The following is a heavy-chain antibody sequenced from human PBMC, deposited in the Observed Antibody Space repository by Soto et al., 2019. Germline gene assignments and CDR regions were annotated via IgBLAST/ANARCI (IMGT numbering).Heavy chain of an antibody. V-gene: IGHV1-18*01. CDR3: ARDYDSSGYPLYGMDV. J-gene: IGHJ6*02. CDR2: ISAYNGNT. CDR1: GYTFITYG. Sequence: GASVKVSCKASGYTFITYGVTWVRQAPGQGLEWMGWISAYNGNTNYAQKLQGRVTMTTDTSTSTAYMELRSLRSDDTAVYYCARDYDSSGYPLYGMDVWGQGTTVTVSS. D-gene: IGHD3-22*01.